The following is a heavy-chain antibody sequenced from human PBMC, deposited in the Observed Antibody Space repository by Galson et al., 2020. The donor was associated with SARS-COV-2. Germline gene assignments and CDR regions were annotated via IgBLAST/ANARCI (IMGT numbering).Heavy chain of an antibody. CDR3: ARDGTAMVTNGFDI. CDR1: GYTFTGYY. Sequence: ASVKVSCQASGYTFTGYYMHWVRQALGQGLEWMEWINPNSGGTNYAQKFQGRVTMTRDTSISIAYMELSRLRSDDTAVYYCARDGTAMVTNGFDIRGQGTMVTVSS. V-gene: IGHV1-2*02. J-gene: IGHJ3*02. CDR2: INPNSGGT. D-gene: IGHD5-18*01.